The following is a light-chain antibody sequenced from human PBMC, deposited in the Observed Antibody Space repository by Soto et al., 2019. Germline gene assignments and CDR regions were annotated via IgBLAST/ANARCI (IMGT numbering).Light chain of an antibody. CDR3: QQSFGTPYT. Sequence: DIQMTQSPSSLSASVGDRVTITCRASQSISSYLNWYQQKPGKAPKLLIYAASSLQSGVEVPSRFSGSGSGTDFTLIISSLQPEDFATYYCQQSFGTPYTFGQGTKLEIK. CDR2: AAS. CDR1: QSISSY. J-gene: IGKJ2*01. V-gene: IGKV1-39*01.